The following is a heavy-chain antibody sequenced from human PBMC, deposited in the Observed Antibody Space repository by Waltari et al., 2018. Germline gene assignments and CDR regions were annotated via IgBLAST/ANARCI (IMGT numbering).Heavy chain of an antibody. V-gene: IGHV5-51*01. Sequence: WIGWVRQMPGKGLEWMGIIYPGDSDTRYSPSFQGQVTISADKSISTAYLQWSSLKASDTAMYYCARHKQRGVQYGDYDYWGQGTLVTVSS. CDR2: IYPGDSDT. J-gene: IGHJ4*02. CDR3: ARHKQRGVQYGDYDY. D-gene: IGHD4-17*01. CDR1: W.